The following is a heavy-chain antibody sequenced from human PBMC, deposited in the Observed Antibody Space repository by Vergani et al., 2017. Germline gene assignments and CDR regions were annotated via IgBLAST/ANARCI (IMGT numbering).Heavy chain of an antibody. CDR3: ARESQNPDAFDI. Sequence: QVQLVESGGGVVQPGRSLRLSCAASGFTFSNYGMHWVRQAPGKGLEWVAVISYDGNNKYYADSVKGRFTISRDNSKNTLYLQMNSLRAEDTAVYYCARESQNPDAFDIWGQGTMVTVSS. J-gene: IGHJ3*02. V-gene: IGHV3-30*03. CDR1: GFTFSNYG. CDR2: ISYDGNNK.